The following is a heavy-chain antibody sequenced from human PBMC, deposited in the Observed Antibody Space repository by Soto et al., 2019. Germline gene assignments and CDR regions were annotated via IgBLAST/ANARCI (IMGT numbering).Heavy chain of an antibody. D-gene: IGHD3-22*01. CDR1: GGSISSSSYY. Sequence: QLQLQESGPGLVKPSETLSLTCTVSGGSISSSSYYWGWIRQPPGKGLEWIGSIYYSGSTYYNPSLERRVTISVDTSKNPYSLKLISVTAADTAVYYCARHDTMIGVVNWFDPWGQGSLVTVSS. CDR3: ARHDTMIGVVNWFDP. J-gene: IGHJ5*02. V-gene: IGHV4-39*01. CDR2: IYYSGST.